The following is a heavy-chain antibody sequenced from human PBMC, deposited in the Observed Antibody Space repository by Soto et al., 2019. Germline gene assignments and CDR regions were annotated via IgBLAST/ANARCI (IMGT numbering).Heavy chain of an antibody. Sequence: GGSLRLSCAESGFTLSSYGMHWVRQAPGKGLEWVAVIWYDGSNKYYADSVKGRFTISRDNSKNTLYLQMNSLRAEDTAVYYCAREIEQQLVYVPFYYYYGMDVWGQGTTVTVSS. V-gene: IGHV3-33*01. CDR2: IWYDGSNK. CDR3: AREIEQQLVYVPFYYYYGMDV. J-gene: IGHJ6*02. CDR1: GFTLSSYG. D-gene: IGHD6-13*01.